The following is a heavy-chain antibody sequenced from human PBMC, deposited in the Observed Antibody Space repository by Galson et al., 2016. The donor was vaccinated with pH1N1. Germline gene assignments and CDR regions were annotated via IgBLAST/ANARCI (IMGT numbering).Heavy chain of an antibody. J-gene: IGHJ6*02. CDR3: ARETPYSSGWGYYYGMDV. Sequence: SLRLSCAASGSTFSTYAMHWVRQAPGKGLEWVALTSYDGSNKYYADSVKGRFTISRDNSKNTLYLEINSLRAEDTAVYYCARETPYSSGWGYYYGMDVWGQGTTVTVSS. D-gene: IGHD6-19*01. V-gene: IGHV3-30-3*01. CDR2: TSYDGSNK. CDR1: GSTFSTYA.